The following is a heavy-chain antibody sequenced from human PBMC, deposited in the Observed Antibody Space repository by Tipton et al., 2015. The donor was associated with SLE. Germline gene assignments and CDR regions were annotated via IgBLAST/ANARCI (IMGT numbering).Heavy chain of an antibody. D-gene: IGHD6-13*01. CDR3: ARGQLDGGRYYFDY. CDR1: GGSVSSGSYY. V-gene: IGHV4-61*01. Sequence: TLSLTCTVSGGSVSSGSYYWSWIRQPPGKGLEWIGYIYYSGSTNYNPSPKSRVTISVDTSKNQFSLKLSSVTAADTAVYYCARGQLDGGRYYFDYWGQGTLVTVSS. CDR2: IYYSGST. J-gene: IGHJ4*02.